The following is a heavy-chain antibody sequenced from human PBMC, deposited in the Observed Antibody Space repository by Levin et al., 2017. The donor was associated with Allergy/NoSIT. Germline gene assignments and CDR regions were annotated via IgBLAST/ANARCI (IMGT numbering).Heavy chain of an antibody. D-gene: IGHD2-2*01. CDR1: GFTFSSYW. V-gene: IGHV3-7*01. J-gene: IGHJ6*02. Sequence: GGSLRLSCAASGFTFSSYWMSWVRQAPGKGLEWVANIKQDGSEKYYVDSVKGRFTISRDNAKNSLYLQMNSLRAEDTAMYYCARGGVKYQLTPSYYYYYGLDVWGQGTTVTVSS. CDR2: IKQDGSEK. CDR3: ARGGVKYQLTPSYYYYYGLDV.